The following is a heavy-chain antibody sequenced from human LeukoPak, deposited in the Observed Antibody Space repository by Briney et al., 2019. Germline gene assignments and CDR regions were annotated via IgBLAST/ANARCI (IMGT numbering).Heavy chain of an antibody. CDR1: GGSFSGYY. D-gene: IGHD2-15*01. CDR3: ARFDGYCSGGSCSVY. Sequence: SETLSLTCAVYGGSFSGYYWSWIRQPPGKGLEWIGEINHSGSTNYNPSLKSRVTISVDTSKNQFSLKLSSVTAADTAVYYCARFDGYCSGGSCSVYWGQGTLVTVSS. CDR2: INHSGST. V-gene: IGHV4-34*01. J-gene: IGHJ4*02.